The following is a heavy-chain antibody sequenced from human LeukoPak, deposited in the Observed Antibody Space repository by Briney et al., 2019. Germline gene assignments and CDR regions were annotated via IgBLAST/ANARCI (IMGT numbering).Heavy chain of an antibody. CDR1: GFTFSNAW. CDR3: TTDSYYYDSSGLGLVDY. V-gene: IGHV3-15*01. Sequence: GGSLRLSCAASGFTFSNAWMSWVRQAPGKGLEWVGRIKSKTDGGTTDYAAPVKGRFTISRGDSKNTLYLQMNSLKTEDTAVYYCTTDSYYYDSSGLGLVDYWGQGTLVTVSS. J-gene: IGHJ4*02. CDR2: IKSKTDGGTT. D-gene: IGHD3-22*01.